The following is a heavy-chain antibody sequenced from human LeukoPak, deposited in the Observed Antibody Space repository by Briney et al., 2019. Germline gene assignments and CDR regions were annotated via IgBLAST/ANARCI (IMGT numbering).Heavy chain of an antibody. V-gene: IGHV1-69*05. CDR1: GGTFNSYA. CDR2: IIPIFGTA. CDR3: ASWGPYFDY. Sequence: SVKVSCKASGGTFNSYAINWLRQAPGQGLEWMGGIIPIFGTASYAQKFQGRVTMTRDTSTSTVYMELSSLRSEDTAVYYCASWGPYFDYWGQGTLVTVSS. J-gene: IGHJ4*02. D-gene: IGHD3-16*01.